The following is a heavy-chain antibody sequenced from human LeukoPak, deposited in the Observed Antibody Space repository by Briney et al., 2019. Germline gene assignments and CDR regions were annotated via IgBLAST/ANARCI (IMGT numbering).Heavy chain of an antibody. V-gene: IGHV3-53*01. CDR3: ARGTTDILTGYYYYAMDV. CDR2: IYSGGST. Sequence: QAGGSLRLSCAASGFTVSSNYMSWVRQAPGKGLEWVSVIYSGGSTYYADSVKGRFTISRDNSKNTVYLQMNSLRAEDTAVYHCARGTTDILTGYYYYAMDVWGQGTTVTVSS. J-gene: IGHJ6*02. CDR1: GFTVSSNY. D-gene: IGHD3-9*01.